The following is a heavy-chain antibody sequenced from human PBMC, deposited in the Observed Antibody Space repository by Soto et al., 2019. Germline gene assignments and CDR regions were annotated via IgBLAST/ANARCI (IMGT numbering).Heavy chain of an antibody. D-gene: IGHD6-19*01. Sequence: GECLKISCKGSGYSFTSYWISWVRQMPGKGLEWMGRIDPSDSYTNYSPSFQGHVTISADKSISTAYLQWSSLKASDTAMYYCASSYSSGWSGNYYYYYGMDVWGQGTTVTSP. CDR2: IDPSDSYT. V-gene: IGHV5-10-1*01. J-gene: IGHJ6*02. CDR1: GYSFTSYW. CDR3: ASSYSSGWSGNYYYYYGMDV.